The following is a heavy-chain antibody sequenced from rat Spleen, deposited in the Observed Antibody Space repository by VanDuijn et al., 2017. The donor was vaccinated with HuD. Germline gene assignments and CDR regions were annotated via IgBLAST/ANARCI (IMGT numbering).Heavy chain of an antibody. J-gene: IGHJ1*01. CDR3: ARRASYDGTYYYWYFDF. V-gene: IGHV5-31*01. CDR2: ITNTGGST. Sequence: EVQLVESDGGLVQPGRSLKLSCVASGFTFNNYWMTWIRQAPGKGLEWVASITNTGGSTYYPDSVKGRFTISRDNAKSTLYLQMDSLRSEDTATYYCARRASYDGTYYYWYFDFWGPGTMVTVSS. CDR1: GFTFNNYW. D-gene: IGHD1-12*02.